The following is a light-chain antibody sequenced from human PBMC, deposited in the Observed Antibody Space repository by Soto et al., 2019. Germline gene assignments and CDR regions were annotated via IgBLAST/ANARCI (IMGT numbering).Light chain of an antibody. J-gene: IGLJ2*01. V-gene: IGLV1-40*01. Sequence: QSVLTQPPSVSGTPGQRVTISCTGSSSNIGAGFDVHWYQQLPGKAPKLLIYGNSHRPSGIPDRFSGSKSGTSASLAITGLQAEDEADYYCQSYDSSLSAVVFGGGTKVTVL. CDR3: QSYDSSLSAVV. CDR2: GNS. CDR1: SSNIGAGFD.